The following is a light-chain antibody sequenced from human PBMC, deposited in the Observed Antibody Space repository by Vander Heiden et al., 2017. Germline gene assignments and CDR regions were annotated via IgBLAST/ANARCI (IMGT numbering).Light chain of an antibody. V-gene: IGKV1-39*01. Sequence: IQMTQSPSSLSASVGDRVTITCRTSQSISSYLNWYQQKPGKAPKLLIYAASSLQSGAPSRFSGSGSGTDFTLTISSLQPEDFATYYCQQSYSTPRWTFGQGTEVEIK. CDR3: QQSYSTPRWT. CDR2: AAS. CDR1: QSISSY. J-gene: IGKJ1*01.